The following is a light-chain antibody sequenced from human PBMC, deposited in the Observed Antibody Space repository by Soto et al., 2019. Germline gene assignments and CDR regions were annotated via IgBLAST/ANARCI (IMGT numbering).Light chain of an antibody. CDR2: GAS. CDR1: QSVSSSY. J-gene: IGKJ4*01. CDR3: QQYGSSPLT. Sequence: EIVLTQSPGTLSLSPGERATLSCMASQSVSSSYLAWYQQKPGQAPRLLIYGASSRATGIPDRFSGSGSGTEFTRTISRLEPEDFALSYCQQYGSSPLTFGGGTKVDIK. V-gene: IGKV3-20*01.